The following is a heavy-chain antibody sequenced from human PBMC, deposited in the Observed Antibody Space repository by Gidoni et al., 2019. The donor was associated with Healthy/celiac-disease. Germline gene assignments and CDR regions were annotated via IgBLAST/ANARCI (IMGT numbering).Heavy chain of an antibody. J-gene: IGHJ4*02. CDR2: INWNGGST. Sequence: EVQLVESGGGVVRPGGSLRLSCAASGFTFDDYGMGGVRQAPGKGLEWVSGINWNGGSTGYADSVKGRFTISRDNAKNSLYLQMNSLRAEDTALYYCASEDGDDILTGLPYWGQGTLVTVSS. CDR3: ASEDGDDILTGLPY. D-gene: IGHD3-9*01. V-gene: IGHV3-20*04. CDR1: GFTFDDYG.